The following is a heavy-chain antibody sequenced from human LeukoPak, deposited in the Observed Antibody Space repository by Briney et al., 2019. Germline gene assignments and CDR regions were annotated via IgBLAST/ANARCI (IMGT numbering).Heavy chain of an antibody. CDR3: ARVLGLTGDYFFDY. J-gene: IGHJ4*02. V-gene: IGHV3-7*01. Sequence: GGSLRLSCAASGFTFSSYWMSWVRQAPGKGLEWVANIKQDGSEKYYVDSVKGRFTISRDNAKNSLYLQMNSLRAEDTAVYYCARVLGLTGDYFFDYWGQGTLVTVSS. CDR2: IKQDGSEK. CDR1: GFTFSSYW. D-gene: IGHD7-27*01.